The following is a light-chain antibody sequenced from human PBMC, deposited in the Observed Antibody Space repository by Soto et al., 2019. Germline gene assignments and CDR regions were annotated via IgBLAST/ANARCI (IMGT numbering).Light chain of an antibody. CDR2: DVS. J-gene: IGLJ1*01. Sequence: QSALTQPRSVSGSPGQSVTISCTGTSSDVGGYNYVSWYQQHSGKAPKFMIYDVSKRPSGVPDRFSGSKSGNTASLTISGLQAEDEAVYYCCSYAGSYRDVFGTGTKLTVL. CDR3: CSYAGSYRDV. V-gene: IGLV2-11*01. CDR1: SSDVGGYNY.